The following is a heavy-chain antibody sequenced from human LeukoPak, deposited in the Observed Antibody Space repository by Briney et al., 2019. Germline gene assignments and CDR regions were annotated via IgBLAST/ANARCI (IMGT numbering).Heavy chain of an antibody. V-gene: IGHV3-48*01. D-gene: IGHD1-26*01. Sequence: GGSLRLSCAASGFTVNSFGMSWVRQAPGKGLEWISYISGRSSTIYYADSVRGRFTISRDNAKNSMYLQMNSLRAEDTAVYYCARDRLTSGSYFFDYWGQGTLVTVSS. CDR2: ISGRSSTI. CDR3: ARDRLTSGSYFFDY. CDR1: GFTVNSFG. J-gene: IGHJ4*02.